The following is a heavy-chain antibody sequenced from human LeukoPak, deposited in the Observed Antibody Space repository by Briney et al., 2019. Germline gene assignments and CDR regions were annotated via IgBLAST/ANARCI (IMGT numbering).Heavy chain of an antibody. Sequence: PGGSLRLSCAASGFTFSDYYMSWIRQAPGKALEWVSYICSSGSTKYYADSVKGRFTISRDNAKNSLYLLMNILRAEDTAVYYCARWGKGYYGSGSSYYFDYWGQGTLVTVSS. D-gene: IGHD3-10*01. J-gene: IGHJ4*02. V-gene: IGHV3-11*04. CDR1: GFTFSDYY. CDR3: ARWGKGYYGSGSSYYFDY. CDR2: ICSSGSTK.